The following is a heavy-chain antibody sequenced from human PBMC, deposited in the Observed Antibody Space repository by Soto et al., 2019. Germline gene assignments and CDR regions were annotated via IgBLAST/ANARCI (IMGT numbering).Heavy chain of an antibody. V-gene: IGHV4-34*01. J-gene: IGHJ5*02. Sequence: QVQLQQWGAGLLKPSETLSLTCAVYGGSFSGYYWSWIRQPPGQGLEWIGEINHSGSTNYNPSLKSRVTISVDTSKNQFSLKLSSVTAADTAVYYCARVAIVVVVAATHWFDPWGQGTLVTVSS. CDR3: ARVAIVVVVAATHWFDP. D-gene: IGHD2-15*01. CDR1: GGSFSGYY. CDR2: INHSGST.